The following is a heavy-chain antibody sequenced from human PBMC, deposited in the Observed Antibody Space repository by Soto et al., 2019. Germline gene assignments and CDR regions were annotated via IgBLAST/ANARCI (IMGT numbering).Heavy chain of an antibody. Sequence: GGSLRLSCAASGFTFSSYDMHWVRQATGKGLEWVSAIGTAGDTYYPGSVKGRFTISRENAKNPLYLQMNSLRAGDTAVYYCARDRSEVMPADYYYGMDVWGQGTTVTVSS. CDR3: ARDRSEVMPADYYYGMDV. J-gene: IGHJ6*02. D-gene: IGHD2-2*01. CDR1: GFTFSSYD. V-gene: IGHV3-13*01. CDR2: IGTAGDT.